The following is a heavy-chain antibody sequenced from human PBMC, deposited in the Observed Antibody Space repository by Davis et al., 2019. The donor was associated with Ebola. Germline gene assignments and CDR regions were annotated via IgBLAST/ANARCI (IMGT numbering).Heavy chain of an antibody. D-gene: IGHD6-19*01. CDR2: IYPGDSDT. V-gene: IGHV5-51*01. J-gene: IGHJ5*01. CDR1: GYAFSSYW. CDR3: ARLTSRGFSSALHPDS. Sequence: PGGSLRLSCDGSGYAFSSYWIGWVRQLPGKGLEWMGVIYPGDSDTKYSPSFQGHGSIPADKSIKTAYLQWSSLKASDSGMYYCARLTSRGFSSALHPDSWGQGSLVIVSS.